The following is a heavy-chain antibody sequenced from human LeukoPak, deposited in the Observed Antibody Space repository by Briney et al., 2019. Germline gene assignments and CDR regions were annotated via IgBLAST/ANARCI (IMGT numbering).Heavy chain of an antibody. CDR1: GFTFSIYA. V-gene: IGHV3-30-3*01. CDR3: ARDRPRQWQPFDY. J-gene: IGHJ4*02. Sequence: GGSLRLSCAASGFTFSIYAMPWVRQAPGKGLEWVAVISYDGSNKYYADSVKGRFTISRDNSKNTLYLQMNSLRAEDTAVYYCARDRPRQWQPFDYWGQGTLVTVSS. D-gene: IGHD6-19*01. CDR2: ISYDGSNK.